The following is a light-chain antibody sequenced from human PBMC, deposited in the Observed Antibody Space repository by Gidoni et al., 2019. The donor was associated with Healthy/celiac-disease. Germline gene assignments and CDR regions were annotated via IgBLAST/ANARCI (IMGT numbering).Light chain of an antibody. V-gene: IGKV3-15*01. CDR3: QQYNNWPQLT. CDR1: QSVSSN. CDR2: GAS. J-gene: IGKJ5*01. Sequence: EIVMTQSPATLSVSQGERATLSCRASQSVSSNLAWYQQKPGQAPRLLIYGASTRATGIPARFSGSGSGTEFTLTISSLQSEDFAVYYCQQYNNWPQLTFGQXTRLEIK.